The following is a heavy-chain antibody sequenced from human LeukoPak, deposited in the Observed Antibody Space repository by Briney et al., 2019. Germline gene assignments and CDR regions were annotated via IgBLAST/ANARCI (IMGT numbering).Heavy chain of an antibody. V-gene: IGHV4-59*01. D-gene: IGHD4-17*01. CDR2: IYYTGGT. CDR1: GGSISSYY. Sequence: KPSETLSLTCTVSGGSISSYYWSWIRQPPGKGLEWIGYIYYTGGTDYNPSLKSRVTISVDTSKNHFSLRLSSMTAADTAVYYCARKVYGDYYFDYWGQGTLVTVSS. CDR3: ARKVYGDYYFDY. J-gene: IGHJ4*02.